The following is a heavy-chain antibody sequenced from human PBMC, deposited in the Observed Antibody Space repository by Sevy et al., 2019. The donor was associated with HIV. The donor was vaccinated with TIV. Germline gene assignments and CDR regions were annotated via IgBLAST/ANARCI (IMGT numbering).Heavy chain of an antibody. J-gene: IGHJ4*02. V-gene: IGHV3-21*01. CDR2: ISSSSSYI. Sequence: GGSLRLSCAASGFTFSSYSMNWVRQAPGKGLEWVSSISSSSSYIYYADSVKGRFTISRDNAKNSLSLQMNSLRAEDTAVYYCARGSKQWLAYDYWGQGTLVTVSS. CDR3: ARGSKQWLAYDY. CDR1: GFTFSSYS. D-gene: IGHD6-19*01.